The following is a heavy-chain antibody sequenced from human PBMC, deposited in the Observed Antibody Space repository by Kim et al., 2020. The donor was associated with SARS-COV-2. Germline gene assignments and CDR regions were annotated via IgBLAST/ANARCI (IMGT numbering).Heavy chain of an antibody. CDR2: IYPGDSDT. CDR1: GYSFTSYW. CDR3: ARHAFPTRYSSSWSPLVY. D-gene: IGHD6-13*01. J-gene: IGHJ4*02. Sequence: GESLKISCKGSGYSFTSYWIGWVRQMPGKGLEWMGIIYPGDSDTRYSPSFQGQVTNSADKSISTAYLQGSSLKASDTAMYYCARHAFPTRYSSSWSPLVYWGQGTLVTVSS. V-gene: IGHV5-51*01.